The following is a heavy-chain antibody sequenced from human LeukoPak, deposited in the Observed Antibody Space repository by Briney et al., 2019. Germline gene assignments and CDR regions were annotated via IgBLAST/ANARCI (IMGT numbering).Heavy chain of an antibody. D-gene: IGHD2-15*01. CDR1: GFTFSSYA. CDR3: ARDRCGGDGCYSFDC. Sequence: GGSLRLSCAASGFTFSSYAMNWVRQAPGKGLEWVSSISSSSSYIYYADSLKGRFTISRDNAKNPLYLQMNSLRAEDTAVYYCARDRCGGDGCYSFDCWGQGTLVTVSS. V-gene: IGHV3-21*01. J-gene: IGHJ4*02. CDR2: ISSSSSYI.